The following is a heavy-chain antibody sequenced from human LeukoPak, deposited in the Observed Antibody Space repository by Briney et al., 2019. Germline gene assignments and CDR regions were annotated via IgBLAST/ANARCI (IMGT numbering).Heavy chain of an antibody. D-gene: IGHD1-1*01. Sequence: LSLTCAVYGGSFSGYYWSWIRQAPGKGLEWVAVISYDGSNKYYADSVKGRFTISRDNSKNTLYLQMNSLRAEDTAVYYCARGSLSWMWPLDDYWGQGTLVTVSS. V-gene: IGHV3-30-3*01. CDR2: ISYDGSNK. J-gene: IGHJ4*02. CDR3: ARGSLSWMWPLDDY. CDR1: GGSFSGYY.